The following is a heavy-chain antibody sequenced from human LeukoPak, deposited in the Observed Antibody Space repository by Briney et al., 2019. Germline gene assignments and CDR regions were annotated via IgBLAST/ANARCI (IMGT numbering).Heavy chain of an antibody. J-gene: IGHJ5*02. D-gene: IGHD3-3*01. CDR2: ISSIGDRT. Sequence: PGASLRLSCAASGFTFSHYAMSWVRQAPGKGLEWVSAISSIGDRTYYADSVKGRFTISRDNSKNTLYLQMNSLRAEDTAVYYCAKSHRYVWCGYISWGQGTLVTVSS. CDR3: AKSHRYVWCGYIS. V-gene: IGHV3-23*01. CDR1: GFTFSHYA.